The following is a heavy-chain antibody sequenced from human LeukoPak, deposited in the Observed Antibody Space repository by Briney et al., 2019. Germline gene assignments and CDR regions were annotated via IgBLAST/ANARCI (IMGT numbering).Heavy chain of an antibody. CDR2: TYYRSKWYN. V-gene: IGHV6-1*01. J-gene: IGHJ4*02. D-gene: IGHD1-26*01. CDR3: ARGVSSGSLFDQ. Sequence: SQTLSLTCAISGDSVSSNSGTWNWIRQSPSRGLEWLGRTYYRSKWYNDYAVSVNSRLTVNPVTSKNQFSLHLNSVTPEDTAVYYCARGVSSGSLFDQWGQGILVTVSS. CDR1: GDSVSSNSGT.